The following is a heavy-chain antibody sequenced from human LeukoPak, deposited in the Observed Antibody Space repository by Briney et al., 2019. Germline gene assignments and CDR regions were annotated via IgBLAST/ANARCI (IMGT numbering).Heavy chain of an antibody. CDR2: ISTYNGKR. D-gene: IGHD3-22*01. J-gene: IGHJ3*02. CDR3: AKNYYYDNTGYWGAFDI. CDR1: GYTFTSYG. V-gene: IGHV1-18*01. Sequence: GASVKDSCKAPGYTFTSYGIGSVRHAPGQRLEWMGWISTYNGKRNYAQKFQDRVTMTTDTSTSTAYMELRSMRSDDTAIYHCAKNYYYDNTGYWGAFDIWGQGTMVTVSS.